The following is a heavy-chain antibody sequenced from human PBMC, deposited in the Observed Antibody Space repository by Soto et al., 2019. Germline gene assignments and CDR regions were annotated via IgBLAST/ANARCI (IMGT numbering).Heavy chain of an antibody. V-gene: IGHV1-69*06. CDR1: GGTFSSYA. Sequence: QVQLVQSGAEVKKPGSSVKVSCKASGGTFSSYAISWVRQAPGQGLEWMGGIIPLFGTANYAQKFQGTATITADKSTSTAYMELSSLRSEDTAVYYCARDRLLWFGELLSDYYYYYYGMDVWGQGTTVTVSS. J-gene: IGHJ6*02. D-gene: IGHD3-10*01. CDR3: ARDRLLWFGELLSDYYYYYYGMDV. CDR2: IIPLFGTA.